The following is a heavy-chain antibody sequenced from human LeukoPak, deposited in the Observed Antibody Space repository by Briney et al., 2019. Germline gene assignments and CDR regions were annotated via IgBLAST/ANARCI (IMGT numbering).Heavy chain of an antibody. Sequence: SETLSLTCAVYGGSFSGYYWSWIRQPPGKGLEWIGEINHSGSTNYNPSLKSRVTVSVDTSKNQFSLKLSSVTAADTAVYYCGRGAFMSFVIPTGFISYFAYWGQGTLVTFSS. CDR1: GGSFSGYY. D-gene: IGHD2-21*01. V-gene: IGHV4-34*01. CDR2: INHSGST. CDR3: GRGAFMSFVIPTGFISYFAY. J-gene: IGHJ4*02.